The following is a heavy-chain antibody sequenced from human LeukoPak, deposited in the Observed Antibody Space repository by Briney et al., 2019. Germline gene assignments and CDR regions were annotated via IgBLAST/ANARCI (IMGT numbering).Heavy chain of an antibody. CDR2: IKSDGSTT. CDR1: GFTFSSYG. J-gene: IGHJ5*02. Sequence: LVESGGGVVQPGRSLRLSCAASGFTFSSYGMHWVRQAPGKGLVWVSRIKSDGSTTTYADSVKGRFTISRDNAKNTLYLQMNSLRAEDTAVYYCAKDPGGRSNWFDPWGQGALVTVSS. CDR3: AKDPGGRSNWFDP. V-gene: IGHV3-74*01. D-gene: IGHD3-10*01.